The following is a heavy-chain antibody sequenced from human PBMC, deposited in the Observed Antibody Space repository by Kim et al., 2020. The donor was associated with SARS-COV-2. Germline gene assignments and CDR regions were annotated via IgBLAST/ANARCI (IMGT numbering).Heavy chain of an antibody. J-gene: IGHJ5*02. V-gene: IGHV7-4-1*02. D-gene: IGHD2-2*01. CDR3: ARDHCSSTSCSGFDP. CDR2: INTNTGNP. Sequence: ASVKVSCKASGYTFTSYAMNWVRQSPGQGLEWMGWINTNTGNPTYAQGFTGRFVFSLDTSVSTAYLQISSLKAEDTAVYYCARDHCSSTSCSGFDPWGQGTLVTVSS. CDR1: GYTFTSYA.